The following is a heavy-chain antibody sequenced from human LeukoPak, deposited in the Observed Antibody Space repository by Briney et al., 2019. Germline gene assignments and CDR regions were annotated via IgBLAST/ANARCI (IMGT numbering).Heavy chain of an antibody. CDR3: GVSDYGDDGWVY. CDR1: EFTVSSNY. J-gene: IGHJ4*02. Sequence: GGSLRLSCAASEFTVSSNYMSWVRQAPGKGLEWVSVIYSGGSTYYADSVKGRFTISRDNSKNTPYLQMNSLRAEDTAVYYCGVSDYGDDGWVYWGQGTLVTVPS. V-gene: IGHV3-53*01. CDR2: IYSGGST. D-gene: IGHD4-17*01.